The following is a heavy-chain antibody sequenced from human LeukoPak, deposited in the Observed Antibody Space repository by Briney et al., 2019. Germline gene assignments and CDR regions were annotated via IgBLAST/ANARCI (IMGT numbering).Heavy chain of an antibody. Sequence: GGSLRLSCVASGFTFSGYSMGWVRQAPGRGLEWVSFVWPKNDKTYYADSVRGRFTISRDNSKNTLYLQMDSLRAEDTAIYYCTKDREPDCGFDFDYWGQGTVVTVSS. V-gene: IGHV3-23*01. CDR1: GFTFSGYS. CDR2: VWPKNDKT. CDR3: TKDREPDCGFDFDY. J-gene: IGHJ4*01. D-gene: IGHD2-21*01.